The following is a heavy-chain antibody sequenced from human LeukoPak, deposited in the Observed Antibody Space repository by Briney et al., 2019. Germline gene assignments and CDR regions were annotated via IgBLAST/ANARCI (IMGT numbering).Heavy chain of an antibody. J-gene: IGHJ4*02. CDR2: VSYTGST. V-gene: IGHV4-59*12. Sequence: SETLSLTCIVSGGSISNYHWRWIRQPPGKGLEWIGYVSYTGSTNFNPSLKSRVTISGDTSKNQFLLNLSSVAASDTGMYYCARASTVTTWSIGYWGQGILVTVSS. CDR1: GGSISNYH. D-gene: IGHD4-17*01. CDR3: ARASTVTTWSIGY.